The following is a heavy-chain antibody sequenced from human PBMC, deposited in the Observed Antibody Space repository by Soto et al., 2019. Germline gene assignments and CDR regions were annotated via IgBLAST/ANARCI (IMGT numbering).Heavy chain of an antibody. Sequence: QVQLVESGGGLVKPGGSLRLSCAASGFTFSDHYMSWIRQAPGKGLEWVSYIGSSSSDTNYADSVKGRFTISRDNAKNSLYLQMNSLRAEDTALYYCARDGDCSGGSCYVGWFDPWGQGTLVTVSS. CDR1: GFTFSDHY. J-gene: IGHJ5*02. V-gene: IGHV3-11*05. CDR2: IGSSSSDT. D-gene: IGHD2-15*01. CDR3: ARDGDCSGGSCYVGWFDP.